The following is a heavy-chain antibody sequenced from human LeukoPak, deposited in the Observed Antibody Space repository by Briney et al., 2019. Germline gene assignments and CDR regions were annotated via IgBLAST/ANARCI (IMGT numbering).Heavy chain of an antibody. Sequence: GGSLRLSCAASGFTFSSYWMHWVRQAPGKGLVWVSRINSDGSGTSYADSVKGRFTISRDNAKNTLYLQMNSLRAEDTAVYYCARVDGDYGGAVAYWGQGTLVTVSS. J-gene: IGHJ4*02. CDR2: INSDGSGT. CDR1: GFTFSSYW. V-gene: IGHV3-74*01. D-gene: IGHD4-17*01. CDR3: ARVDGDYGGAVAY.